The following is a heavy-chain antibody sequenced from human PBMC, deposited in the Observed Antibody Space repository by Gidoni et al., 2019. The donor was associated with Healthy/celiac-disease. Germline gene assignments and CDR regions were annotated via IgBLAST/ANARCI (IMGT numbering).Heavy chain of an antibody. CDR3: AKLPTRFDPFDY. CDR2: ISYDGSNK. V-gene: IGHV3-30*18. J-gene: IGHJ4*02. CDR1: GFPFSSYG. Sequence: QVQLVESGGGVVQPGSSLRLSCAAAGFPFSSYGRHWVRQAPGKGLEWVAVISYDGSNKYYADSVKGRFTISRDNSKNTLYLQMNSLRAEDTAVYYCAKLPTRFDPFDYWGQGTLVTVSS. D-gene: IGHD3-9*01.